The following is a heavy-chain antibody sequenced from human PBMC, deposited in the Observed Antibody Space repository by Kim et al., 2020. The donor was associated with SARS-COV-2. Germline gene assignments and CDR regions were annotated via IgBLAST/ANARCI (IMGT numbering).Heavy chain of an antibody. CDR1: GGSFSGYY. D-gene: IGHD3-10*01. CDR2: INHSGST. J-gene: IGHJ4*02. V-gene: IGHV4-34*01. Sequence: SETLSLTCAVYGGSFSGYYWSWIRQPPGKGLEWIGEINHSGSTNYNPSLKSRVTISVDTSKNQFSLKLSSVTAADTAVYYCARGRRITMVRGVKRAPYYFDYWGQGTLVTVSS. CDR3: ARGRRITMVRGVKRAPYYFDY.